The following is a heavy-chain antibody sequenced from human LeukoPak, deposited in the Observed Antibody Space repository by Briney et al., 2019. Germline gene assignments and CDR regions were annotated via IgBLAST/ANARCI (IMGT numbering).Heavy chain of an antibody. V-gene: IGHV1-2*02. CDR1: GYTFTGYY. CDR2: INPNSGGT. Sequence: ASVTVSCKASGYTFTGYYMHWVRQAPGQGLEWMGWINPNSGGTNYAQKFQGRVTMTRDTSISTAYMELSRLRSDDTAVYYCARGWGYYDSSGYYSPPVYWGQGTLVTVSS. J-gene: IGHJ4*02. D-gene: IGHD3-22*01. CDR3: ARGWGYYDSSGYYSPPVY.